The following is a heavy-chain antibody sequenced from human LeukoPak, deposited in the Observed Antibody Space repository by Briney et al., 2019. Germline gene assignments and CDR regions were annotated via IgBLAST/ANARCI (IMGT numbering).Heavy chain of an antibody. J-gene: IGHJ2*01. CDR3: ARNAMFRGVVSYDWYLDL. D-gene: IGHD2-8*02. Sequence: TGGSLRLSCAASGVLFSDYYMRWIRQAPGKGLEWVSYISSSSSYTNYADSVKGRFTISRDNAKNSLYLQMNSLRAEDTAVYYCARNAMFRGVVSYDWYLDLWGRGTLVTVSS. CDR1: GVLFSDYY. V-gene: IGHV3-11*03. CDR2: ISSSSSYT.